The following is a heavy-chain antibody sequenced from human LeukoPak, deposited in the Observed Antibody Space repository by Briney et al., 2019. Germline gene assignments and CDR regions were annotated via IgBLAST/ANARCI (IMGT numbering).Heavy chain of an antibody. V-gene: IGHV4-61*02. CDR1: GDSISSGDYY. CDR2: ISSSGST. CDR3: ARYSGMGYSPGTYSNS. D-gene: IGHD1-26*01. Sequence: SETLSLTCTVSGDSISSGDYYWSWIRQPAGKGLEWIGRISSSGSTNYNPSLKSRVTISVDTSKNQFSLKLSSVTAADTAVYYCARYSGMGYSPGTYSNSWGQGTRVTVSS. J-gene: IGHJ4*02.